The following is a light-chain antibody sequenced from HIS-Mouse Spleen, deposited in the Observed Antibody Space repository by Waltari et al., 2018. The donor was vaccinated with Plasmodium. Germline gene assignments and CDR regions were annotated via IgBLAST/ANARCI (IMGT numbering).Light chain of an antibody. J-gene: IGLJ3*02. V-gene: IGLV3-10*01. CDR3: YSTDSSGNHRV. Sequence: SYELTQPPSVSVSPGQTARITCPGDALPTKYAYLYQQKSGQAPGLVIYEDSKRPSGIPERFSGSSSGTMATLTISGAQVEDEADYYCYSTDSSGNHRVFGGGTKLTVL. CDR1: ALPTKY. CDR2: EDS.